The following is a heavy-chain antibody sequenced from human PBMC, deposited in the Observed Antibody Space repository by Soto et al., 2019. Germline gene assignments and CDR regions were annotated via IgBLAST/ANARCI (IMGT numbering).Heavy chain of an antibody. V-gene: IGHV3-74*01. CDR2: IYNDGTYS. Sequence: GGSLRLSCAASGFIFKMYWMHWVRQSPGKGLVWISRIYNDGTYSDYADSVRGRFTISRDNVNDTLYLQMNNLRAEDSGLYYCARGPRPISTGTGAYWGQGTQVTVSS. D-gene: IGHD3-10*01. J-gene: IGHJ4*02. CDR3: ARGPRPISTGTGAY. CDR1: GFIFKMYW.